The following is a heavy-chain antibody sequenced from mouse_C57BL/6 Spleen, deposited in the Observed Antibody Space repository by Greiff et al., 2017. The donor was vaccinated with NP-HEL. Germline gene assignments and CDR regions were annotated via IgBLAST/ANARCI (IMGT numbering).Heavy chain of an antibody. CDR3: ARPPLYGNYVAY. J-gene: IGHJ3*01. D-gene: IGHD2-1*01. V-gene: IGHV5-17*01. Sequence: DVKLVESGGGLVKPGGSLKLSCAASGFTFSDYGMHWVRQAPEKGLAWVAYISSGSSTIYYADTVKGRFPISRDNAKNTLFLQMTSLRSEDTAMYYCARPPLYGNYVAYWGQGTLVTVSA. CDR1: GFTFSDYG. CDR2: ISSGSSTI.